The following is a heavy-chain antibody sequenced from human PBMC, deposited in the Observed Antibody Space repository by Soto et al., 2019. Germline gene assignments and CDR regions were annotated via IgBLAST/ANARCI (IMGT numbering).Heavy chain of an antibody. V-gene: IGHV4-34*01. J-gene: IGHJ3*01. CDR1: GGSFSGYY. D-gene: IGHD6-25*01. Sequence: SETLSLTCAVYGGSFSGYYWNWVRQPPGKGLEWIGEINHSGRTNYSPSLKSRVTMSLHTSNNQFSLKLNSVTAEDTAIYYCVERSFDLWGQGIKVNV. CDR3: VERSFDL. CDR2: INHSGRT.